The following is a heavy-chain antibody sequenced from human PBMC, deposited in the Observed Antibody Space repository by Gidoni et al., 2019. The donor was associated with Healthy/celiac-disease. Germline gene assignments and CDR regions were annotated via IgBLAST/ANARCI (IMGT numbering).Heavy chain of an antibody. CDR2: ISGSGGST. D-gene: IGHD3-22*01. CDR3: AKAAATKYYYDSSGYWVDY. V-gene: IGHV3-23*01. Sequence: EVQLLESGGGLVQPGGSVRPSCAASGFTFSSSAMSWVRQAPGKGLEWVSAISGSGGSTYYADSVKGRFTISRDNSKNTLYLQMNSLRAEDTAVYYCAKAAATKYYYDSSGYWVDYWGQGTLVTVSS. CDR1: GFTFSSSA. J-gene: IGHJ4*02.